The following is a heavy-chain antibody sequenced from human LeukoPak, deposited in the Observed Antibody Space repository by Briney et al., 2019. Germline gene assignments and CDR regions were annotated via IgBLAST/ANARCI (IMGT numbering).Heavy chain of an antibody. CDR1: GFTFSSYS. CDR2: ISSSSSYI. V-gene: IGHV3-21*04. Sequence: GGSLRLSCAASGFTFSSYSMNWVRQAPGKGLEWVSSISSSSSYIYYADSVKGRFTISRDNSKNTLYLQMNSLRGEDTAVYYCAKGRQLRRSDAFDIWGQGTMVTVSS. CDR3: AKGRQLRRSDAFDI. J-gene: IGHJ3*02. D-gene: IGHD1-26*01.